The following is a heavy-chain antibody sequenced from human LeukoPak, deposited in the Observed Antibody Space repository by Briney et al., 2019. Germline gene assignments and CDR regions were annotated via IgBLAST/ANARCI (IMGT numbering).Heavy chain of an antibody. CDR1: GYTFTSYG. Sequence: GASVKVSCKASGYTFTSYGISWVRQAPGQGLEWMGWISAYNGNTNYAQKLQGRVTMTTDTSTSTAYMELRSLRSDDTAVYYCAREPGIVGATPHDDYYYYGMDVWGQGTTVTVSS. CDR2: ISAYNGNT. J-gene: IGHJ6*02. D-gene: IGHD1-26*01. CDR3: AREPGIVGATPHDDYYYYGMDV. V-gene: IGHV1-18*01.